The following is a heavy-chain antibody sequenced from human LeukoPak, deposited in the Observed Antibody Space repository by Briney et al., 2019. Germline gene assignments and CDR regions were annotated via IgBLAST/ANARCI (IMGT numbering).Heavy chain of an antibody. D-gene: IGHD3-22*01. CDR1: GFTFSSYG. J-gene: IGHJ1*01. Sequence: GGSLRLSCAASGFTFSSYGMNWVRQAPGKGLEWVSGISWNSGSIGYADSVKGRFTISRDNAKNSLYLQMNSLRAEDTALYYCAKDSLSGYSAFQHWGQGTLVTVSS. V-gene: IGHV3-9*01. CDR3: AKDSLSGYSAFQH. CDR2: ISWNSGSI.